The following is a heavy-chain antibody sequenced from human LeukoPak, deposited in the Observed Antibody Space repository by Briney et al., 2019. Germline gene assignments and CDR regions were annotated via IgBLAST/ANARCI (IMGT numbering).Heavy chain of an antibody. D-gene: IGHD3-10*01. CDR1: GFTFDDYT. Sequence: PGGSLRLSCAASGFTFDDYTMHWVRQAPGKGLEWVSLISWDGGSTYYADSVKGRFTISRDNSKNSLYLQMNSLRPEDTALYFCATRSGSFAFDYWGQGTLVTVSS. V-gene: IGHV3-43*01. CDR2: ISWDGGST. CDR3: ATRSGSFAFDY. J-gene: IGHJ4*02.